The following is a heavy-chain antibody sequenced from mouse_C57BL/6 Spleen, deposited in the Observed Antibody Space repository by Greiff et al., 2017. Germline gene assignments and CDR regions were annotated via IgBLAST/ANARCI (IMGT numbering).Heavy chain of an antibody. Sequence: EVKLVESGGGLVKPGGSLKLSCAASGFTFSSYALSWVRQTPEKRLEWVATISDGGSYTYYPDNVKGRFTISRDNAKNNLYLQMSHRKSEDTAMYYCARDGNLYYFDYWGQGTTLTVSS. J-gene: IGHJ2*01. V-gene: IGHV5-4*01. CDR2: ISDGGSYT. D-gene: IGHD4-1*01. CDR3: ARDGNLYYFDY. CDR1: GFTFSSYA.